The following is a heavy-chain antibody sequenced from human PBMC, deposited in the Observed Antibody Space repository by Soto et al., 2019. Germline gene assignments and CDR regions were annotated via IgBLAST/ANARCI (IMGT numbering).Heavy chain of an antibody. Sequence: QVQLVQSGAEVKKPGTSVKVSCKASGGTFSSYAISWVRQAPGQGLEWMGGIIPIFGTANYAQKFQGRVTITADESTSTAYMELSSLSSEDTAVYYCAGVDTAMEYYYGMDVWGQGTTVTVSS. CDR2: IIPIFGTA. CDR3: AGVDTAMEYYYGMDV. D-gene: IGHD5-18*01. J-gene: IGHJ6*02. V-gene: IGHV1-69*12. CDR1: GGTFSSYA.